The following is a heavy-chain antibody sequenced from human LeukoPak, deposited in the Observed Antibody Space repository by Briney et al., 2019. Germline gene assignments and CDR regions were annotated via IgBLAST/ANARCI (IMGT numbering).Heavy chain of an antibody. CDR1: GGTFSSYA. D-gene: IGHD3-22*01. V-gene: IGHV1-69*04. CDR2: IIPIIDIA. CDR3: VCYNSSGYSDYYFDY. J-gene: IGHJ4*02. Sequence: ASVKVSCKASGGTFSSYAITWVRQAPGQGLEWMGRIIPIIDIANYAQKFQGRVTITADTSTSTAFMELSSLRSDDAAVYYCVCYNSSGYSDYYFDYWGQGTLVTVSS.